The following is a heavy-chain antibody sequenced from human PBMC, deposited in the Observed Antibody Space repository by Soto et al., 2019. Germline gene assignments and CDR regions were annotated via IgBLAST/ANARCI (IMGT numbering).Heavy chain of an antibody. CDR2: ISYDGSNK. J-gene: IGHJ4*02. Sequence: GGSLRLSCAASGFTFSSYGMHWVRQAPGKGLEWVAVISYDGSNKYYADSVKGRFTISRDNSKNTLYLQMNSLRAEDTAVYYCAKDGVCSGGSCFLGPFDYWGQGTLVTVSS. CDR3: AKDGVCSGGSCFLGPFDY. V-gene: IGHV3-30*18. CDR1: GFTFSSYG. D-gene: IGHD2-15*01.